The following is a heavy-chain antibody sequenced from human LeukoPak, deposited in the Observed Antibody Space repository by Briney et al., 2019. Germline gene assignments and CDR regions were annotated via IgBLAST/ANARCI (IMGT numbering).Heavy chain of an antibody. CDR2: IYYSGST. D-gene: IGHD3-3*01. Sequence: SETLSLTCTVSGGSVSSGSYYWSWIRQPPGKGLEWIGYIYYSGSTYYNPSLKSRVTISVDTSKNQFSLKLSSVTAADTAVYYCARGSSDFWSNDYWGQGTLVTVSS. J-gene: IGHJ4*02. V-gene: IGHV4-61*01. CDR1: GGSVSSGSYY. CDR3: ARGSSDFWSNDY.